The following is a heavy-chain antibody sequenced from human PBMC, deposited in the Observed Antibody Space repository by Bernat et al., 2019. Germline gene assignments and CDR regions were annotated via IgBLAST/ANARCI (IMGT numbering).Heavy chain of an antibody. J-gene: IGHJ1*01. CDR2: ISYDGSNK. CDR3: AKDSEGYSSGWYGEFQH. D-gene: IGHD6-19*01. Sequence: QVQLVESGGGVVQPGRSLRLSCAASGFTFSSYGMHWVRQAPGKGLEWVAVISYDGSNKYYADSVKGRFTISRDNSKNTLYLQMNSLRAEDTAVYYCAKDSEGYSSGWYGEFQHWGQGTLVTVSS. CDR1: GFTFSSYG. V-gene: IGHV3-30*18.